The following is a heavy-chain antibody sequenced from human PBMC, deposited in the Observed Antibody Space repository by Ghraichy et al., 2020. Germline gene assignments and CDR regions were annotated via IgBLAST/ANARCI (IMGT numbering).Heavy chain of an antibody. CDR3: ARAGRKYCSSTSCLYYFDY. D-gene: IGHD2-2*01. Sequence: ASVKVSCKASGYTFTSYGISWVRQAPGQGLEWMGWISAYNGNTNYAQKLQGRVTMTTDTSTSTAYMELRSLRSDDTAVYYCARAGRKYCSSTSCLYYFDYWGQGTLVTVSS. J-gene: IGHJ4*02. CDR1: GYTFTSYG. CDR2: ISAYNGNT. V-gene: IGHV1-18*04.